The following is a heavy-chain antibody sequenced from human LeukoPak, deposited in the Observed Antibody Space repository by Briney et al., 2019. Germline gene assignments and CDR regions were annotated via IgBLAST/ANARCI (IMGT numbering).Heavy chain of an antibody. V-gene: IGHV3-21*04. CDR2: ISSSSSYI. Sequence: GGSLRLSCAASGFTLSSYSMNWVRQAPGKGLEWVLFISSSSSYIYYADSVKGRFTISRDNSKNTLYLQMNSLRAEDTAVYYCAKYYDSSGGHYYMDVWGKGTTVTVSS. CDR1: GFTLSSYS. J-gene: IGHJ6*03. CDR3: AKYYDSSGGHYYMDV. D-gene: IGHD3-22*01.